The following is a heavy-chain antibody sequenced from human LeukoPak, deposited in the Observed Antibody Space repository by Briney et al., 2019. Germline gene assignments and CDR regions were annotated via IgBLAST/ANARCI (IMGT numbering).Heavy chain of an antibody. J-gene: IGHJ4*02. V-gene: IGHV4-59*01. CDR2: IHYSGST. Sequence: PSETLSLTCTVSGGSISSFYWSWIRQPPGKGLEWIGYIHYSGSTNYNPSLKSRVTISVDTSKNQFSLKLSSVTAADTAVYCCARVFRGGGFSYYFDYWGQGTLVTVSS. D-gene: IGHD2-15*01. CDR1: GGSISSFY. CDR3: ARVFRGGGFSYYFDY.